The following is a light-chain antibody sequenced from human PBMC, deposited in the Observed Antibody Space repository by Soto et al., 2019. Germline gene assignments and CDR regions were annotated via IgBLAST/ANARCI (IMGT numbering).Light chain of an antibody. CDR3: QVWDSGSDL. Sequence: SYELTQPPSVSGAPGRPATFIGGEANIGYKTVHWYQQRPRQAPVLVVYDDSNRPSGIPERFSGSNSGNTATLTINRVEAGDEADYYCQVWDSGSDLFGGGTQLTVL. CDR1: NIGYKT. CDR2: DDS. J-gene: IGLJ2*01. V-gene: IGLV3-21*03.